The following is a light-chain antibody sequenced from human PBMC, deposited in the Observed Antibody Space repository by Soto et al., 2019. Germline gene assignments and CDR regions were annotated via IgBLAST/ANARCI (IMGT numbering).Light chain of an antibody. Sequence: DIQLTQSPSSLSASVGDTVTITCRASQTVSRYLNWYQQKSGTAPKLLIYAASTLHTGVPSRFSGIGSGTDFTLTINNLPREDFADYFCQQTYSNLWTFGQGTKVDIK. CDR3: QQTYSNLWT. CDR1: QTVSRY. V-gene: IGKV1-39*01. CDR2: AAS. J-gene: IGKJ1*01.